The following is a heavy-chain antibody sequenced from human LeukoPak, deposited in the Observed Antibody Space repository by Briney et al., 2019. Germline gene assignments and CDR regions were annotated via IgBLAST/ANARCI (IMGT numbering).Heavy chain of an antibody. J-gene: IGHJ4*02. CDR2: IWYDGSNK. D-gene: IGHD3-22*01. Sequence: GGSLRLSCAASGFTFSSYGMHWVRQAPGKGLEWVAVIWYDGSNKYYADSVKGRFTISRDNSKNTLYLQMNSLRAEDTAVYYCARDLPYDSSGYYGGHFDYWGQGTLVTVSS. V-gene: IGHV3-33*01. CDR3: ARDLPYDSSGYYGGHFDY. CDR1: GFTFSSYG.